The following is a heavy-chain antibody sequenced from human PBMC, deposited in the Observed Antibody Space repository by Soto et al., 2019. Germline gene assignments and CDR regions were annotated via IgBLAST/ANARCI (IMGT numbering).Heavy chain of an antibody. J-gene: IGHJ4*02. D-gene: IGHD4-17*01. Sequence: GGSLRLSCAASGFTFSSYSMNWVRQAPGKGLEWVSAISGSGSSTYYADSVKGRFTISRDNSKNTLYLQMNSLRAEDTAVYYCANYGDYGPAFDYWGQGTQVTVSS. V-gene: IGHV3-23*01. CDR3: ANYGDYGPAFDY. CDR2: ISGSGSST. CDR1: GFTFSSYS.